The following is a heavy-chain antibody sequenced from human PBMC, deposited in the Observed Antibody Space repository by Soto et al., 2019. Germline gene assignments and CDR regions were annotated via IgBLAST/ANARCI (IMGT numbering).Heavy chain of an antibody. CDR1: GFTFSSYE. Sequence: GGSLRLSCAASGFTFSSYEMNWVRQAPGKGLEWVSYISSSGSTIYYADSVKGRFTISRDNAKNSLYLQMNSLRAEDTAVYYCARGGGYCSSTSCYSHTYYYYGMDVWGQGTTVTVSS. D-gene: IGHD2-2*01. J-gene: IGHJ6*02. CDR2: ISSSGSTI. CDR3: ARGGGYCSSTSCYSHTYYYYGMDV. V-gene: IGHV3-48*03.